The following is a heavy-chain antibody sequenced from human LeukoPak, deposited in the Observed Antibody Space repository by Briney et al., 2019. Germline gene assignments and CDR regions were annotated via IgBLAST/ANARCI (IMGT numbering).Heavy chain of an antibody. CDR1: GFTVSSNY. J-gene: IGHJ4*02. V-gene: IGHV3-66*01. D-gene: IGHD1-26*01. Sequence: GGSLRLSCAASGFTVSSNYMSWVRQAPGKGLEWVSLIYSGGSTYYADSVKGRFTISRDNSKNTLYLQMNSLRAKDTAVYYCASSGNYRIYYFDYWGQGTLVTVSS. CDR2: IYSGGST. CDR3: ASSGNYRIYYFDY.